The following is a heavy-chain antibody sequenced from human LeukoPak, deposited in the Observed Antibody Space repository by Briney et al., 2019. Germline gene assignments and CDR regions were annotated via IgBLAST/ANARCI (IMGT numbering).Heavy chain of an antibody. CDR1: GYTFTCYY. CDR3: ARGLVPRYYYYMDV. D-gene: IGHD2-2*01. V-gene: IGHV1-2*02. CDR2: INPNSGGT. J-gene: IGHJ6*03. Sequence: GASVKVSFKSSGYTFTCYYLHWVRQAPGQGLEWMGWINPNSGGTKYAQKFQGRVTMTRDTSISTAYMELNRLRSDDTAVYYCARGLVPRYYYYMDVWGKGTTVTVSS.